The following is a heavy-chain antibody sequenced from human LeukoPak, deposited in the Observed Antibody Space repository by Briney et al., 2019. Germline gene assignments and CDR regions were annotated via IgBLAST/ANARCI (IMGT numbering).Heavy chain of an antibody. CDR2: IYYSGST. Sequence: PSETLSLTCTVSGGSISSYYWSWIRQPPGKGLEWIGYIYYSGSTNYNPSLKSRVTISVDTSKNQFSLKLSSVTAADTAVYYCARHILLWFGELSPNWFDPWGQGTLVTVPS. CDR1: GGSISSYY. J-gene: IGHJ5*02. V-gene: IGHV4-59*08. CDR3: ARHILLWFGELSPNWFDP. D-gene: IGHD3-10*01.